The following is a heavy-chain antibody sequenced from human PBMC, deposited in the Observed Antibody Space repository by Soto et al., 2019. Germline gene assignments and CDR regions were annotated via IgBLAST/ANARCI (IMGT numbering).Heavy chain of an antibody. CDR3: AKCPGGINDYGSGSENYYYYMDV. J-gene: IGHJ6*03. V-gene: IGHV3-23*01. Sequence: GGSLRLSCAASGFTFSSYAMSWVRQAPGKGLEWVSAISGSGGSTYYADSVTGRFTISRDNSKNTLYLKMNSLRAEDTAVYYCAKCPGGINDYGSGSENYYYYMDVWGKGTTVTVSS. D-gene: IGHD3-10*01. CDR1: GFTFSSYA. CDR2: ISGSGGST.